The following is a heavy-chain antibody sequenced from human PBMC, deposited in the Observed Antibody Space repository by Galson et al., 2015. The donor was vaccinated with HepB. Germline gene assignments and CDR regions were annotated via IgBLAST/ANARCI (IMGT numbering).Heavy chain of an antibody. V-gene: IGHV1-58*02. CDR1: GFTFTSSA. CDR3: AAEGYCSSTSCYTGDDSAFDI. D-gene: IGHD2-2*02. Sequence: SVKVSCKASGFTFTSSAMQWVRQARGQRLEWIGWIVVGSGNTNYAQKFRERVTITRDMSTSTAYMELSSLRSEDTAVYYCAAEGYCSSTSCYTGDDSAFDIWGQGTMVTVSS. CDR2: IVVGSGNT. J-gene: IGHJ3*02.